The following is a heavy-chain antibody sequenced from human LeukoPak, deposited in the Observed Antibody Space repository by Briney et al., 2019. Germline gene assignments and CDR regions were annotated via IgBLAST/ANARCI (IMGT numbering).Heavy chain of an antibody. J-gene: IGHJ5*02. Sequence: GGSLRLACAASGFTFSSYSMNWVRQAPGKGLEWVPYISSSSSTIYYADSVKGRFTISRDNAKNSLYLQMNSLRAEDTAVYYCARDSYYSDSSGYYHWGQGTLVTVSS. D-gene: IGHD3-22*01. CDR2: ISSSSSTI. CDR1: GFTFSSYS. CDR3: ARDSYYSDSSGYYH. V-gene: IGHV3-48*01.